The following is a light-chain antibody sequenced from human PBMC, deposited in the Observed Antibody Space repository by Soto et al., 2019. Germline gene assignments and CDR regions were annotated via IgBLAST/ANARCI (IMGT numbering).Light chain of an antibody. J-gene: IGLJ1*01. CDR2: EVT. CDR3: SSYRSSITYV. V-gene: IGLV2-14*01. CDR1: SSDVGGYNY. Sequence: QSVLSHPASVCWSPGHSITISCTGTSSDVGGYNYVSWYQQHPGKAPKLMIYEVTNRPSGVSNRFSGSKSGNTASLTISGLRAEEEADHYCSSYRSSITYVFGTGTKVTIL.